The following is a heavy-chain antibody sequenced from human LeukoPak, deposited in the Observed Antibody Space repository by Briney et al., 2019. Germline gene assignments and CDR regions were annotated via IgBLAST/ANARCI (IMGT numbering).Heavy chain of an antibody. CDR2: ISSNGGST. CDR3: ARDRGGYNYGPFDY. CDR1: GFTFSTYA. D-gene: IGHD5-18*01. Sequence: GGSLRLSCSGSGFTFSTYALHWVRQAPGKGLEYVSAISSNGGSTFYADSVKGRFTISRDNVKNSLYLQMNSLRDEDTAVYYCARDRGGYNYGPFDYWGQGTLVTVSS. J-gene: IGHJ4*02. V-gene: IGHV3-64*04.